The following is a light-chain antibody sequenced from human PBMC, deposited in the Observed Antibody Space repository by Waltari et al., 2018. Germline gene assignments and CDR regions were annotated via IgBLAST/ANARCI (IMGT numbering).Light chain of an antibody. CDR3: QQYNSAALT. V-gene: IGKV1-12*01. CDR2: TAS. Sequence: DIQMTQSPSSLSASVGHRVTITCRARQGISTWLAWYQQKPGKAPKLLIYTASSLHSGVPSRFSGSGSGTDFTRTISILQPEDFATYYCQQYNSAALTVGGGTKVEIK. J-gene: IGKJ4*01. CDR1: QGISTW.